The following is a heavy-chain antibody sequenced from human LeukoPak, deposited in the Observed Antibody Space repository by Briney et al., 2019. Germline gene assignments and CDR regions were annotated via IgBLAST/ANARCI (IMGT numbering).Heavy chain of an antibody. CDR1: GGSFSSLF. V-gene: IGHV4-59*11. J-gene: IGHJ3*01. CDR2: IFDTGST. CDR3: SRTNAFDY. Sequence: SETLSLTCTFSGGSFSSLFWSWIRQPPGKGLEWIGYIFDTGSTSYNPSLKGRVTISLDTSKNQFSLKVSSVTTADTAVYYCSRTNAFDYWGQGTLVTVAS.